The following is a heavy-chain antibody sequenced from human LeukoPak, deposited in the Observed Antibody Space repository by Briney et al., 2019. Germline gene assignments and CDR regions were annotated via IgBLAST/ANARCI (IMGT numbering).Heavy chain of an antibody. J-gene: IGHJ4*02. CDR1: GYTFTGYY. V-gene: IGHV1-2*02. Sequence: ASVKVSCKASGYTFTGYYMHWMRQAPGQGLEWVGWINPNSGGTNYAQKFQGRVTMTRDTSISTAYMELSRLRSDDTAVYYCARDQYCSGGSCYLFWGQGTLVTVSS. D-gene: IGHD2-15*01. CDR2: INPNSGGT. CDR3: ARDQYCSGGSCYLF.